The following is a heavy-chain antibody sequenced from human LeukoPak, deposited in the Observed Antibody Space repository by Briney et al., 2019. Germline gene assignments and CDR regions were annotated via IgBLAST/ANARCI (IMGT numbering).Heavy chain of an antibody. CDR1: GFTFSNAW. D-gene: IGHD1-26*01. J-gene: IGHJ3*02. CDR3: TRILLKWELPGSDAFDI. CDR2: IKSKTDGGTT. Sequence: TGGSLRLSCAASGFTFSNAWMSWVRQAPGKGLEWVGRIKSKTDGGTTDYAAPVKGRFTISRDDSKNTLYLQMNSLKTEDTAVYYCTRILLKWELPGSDAFDIWGEGTMVTVSS. V-gene: IGHV3-15*01.